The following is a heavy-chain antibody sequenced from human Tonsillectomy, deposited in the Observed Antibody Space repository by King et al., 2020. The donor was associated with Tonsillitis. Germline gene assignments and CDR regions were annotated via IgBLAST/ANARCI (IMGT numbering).Heavy chain of an antibody. CDR2: ISAYNGNT. J-gene: IGHJ4*02. Sequence: VQLVESGAEVKEPGASVKVSCKASGYTFTTYGITWVRQAPGQGLEWVGWISAYNGNTNYAQRFQGRVTMTTDTSTSTAYMELRSLRSDDTAVYYCVHCSSTSCHSGGYWGQGTLVTVSS. CDR3: VHCSSTSCHSGGY. CDR1: GYTFTTYG. D-gene: IGHD2-2*01. V-gene: IGHV1-18*01.